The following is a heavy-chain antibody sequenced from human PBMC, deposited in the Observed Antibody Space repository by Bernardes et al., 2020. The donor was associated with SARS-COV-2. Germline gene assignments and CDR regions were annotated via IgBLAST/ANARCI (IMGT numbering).Heavy chain of an antibody. CDR2: IKADGSEK. D-gene: IGHD2-2*01. J-gene: IGHJ1*01. CDR1: GFGLGHYW. CDR3: ARGGRGLLLSAEYVQR. Sequence: LSPSRAASGFGLGHYWMNRVRPAPGKGLVWVAQIKADGSEKYYVDSVKGRSTISRANAKNSLSLQMNSLRVDDTAVYYCARGGRGLLLSAEYVQRWGPGTLVTVSS. V-gene: IGHV3-7*03.